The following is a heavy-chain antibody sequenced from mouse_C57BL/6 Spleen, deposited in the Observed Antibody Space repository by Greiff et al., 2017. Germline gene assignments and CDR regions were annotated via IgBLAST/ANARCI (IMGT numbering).Heavy chain of an antibody. V-gene: IGHV5-4*03. CDR3: ARAPSYYYGSSPYYFDY. J-gene: IGHJ2*01. CDR2: ISDGGSYT. D-gene: IGHD1-1*01. CDR1: GFTFSSYA. Sequence: EVKLVESGGGLVKPGGSLKLSCAASGFTFSSYAMSWVRQTPEKRLEWVATISDGGSYTYYPDNVKGRFTISRDNAKNNLYLQMSHLKSEDTAMYYCARAPSYYYGSSPYYFDYWGQGTTLTVSS.